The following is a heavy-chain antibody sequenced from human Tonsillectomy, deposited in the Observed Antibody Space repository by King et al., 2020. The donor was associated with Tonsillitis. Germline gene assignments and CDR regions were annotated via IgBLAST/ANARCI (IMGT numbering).Heavy chain of an antibody. CDR3: ARDGVAVAGTPFYFDY. CDR1: GFTFSSYM. J-gene: IGHJ4*02. D-gene: IGHD3-3*01. Sequence: EVQLVESGGGLVKPGGSLRLSCEASGFTFSSYMMNWVRQAPGQGLEWVSSISSDSHYIFYSDSVRGRFTISRDNVKNSVDLQMNSLRPEDTAVYYCARDGVAVAGTPFYFDYWGQGDLVTVSS. V-gene: IGHV3-21*01. CDR2: ISSDSHYI.